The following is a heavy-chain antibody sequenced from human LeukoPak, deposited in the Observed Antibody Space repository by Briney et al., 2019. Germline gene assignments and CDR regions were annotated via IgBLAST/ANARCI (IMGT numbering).Heavy chain of an antibody. D-gene: IGHD6-13*01. J-gene: IGHJ4*02. CDR2: ISSSSSYI. CDR1: GFTFSSYS. V-gene: IGHV3-21*01. CDR3: ARDRFRSSWYVPFDY. Sequence: GESLRLSCAASGFTFSSYSMNWFRQPPGKELEWVSSISSSSSYIYYPPSVKGRFTISRDNAKNSLYLQMNSLRAEDTAVYYCARDRFRSSWYVPFDYWGQGTLVTVSS.